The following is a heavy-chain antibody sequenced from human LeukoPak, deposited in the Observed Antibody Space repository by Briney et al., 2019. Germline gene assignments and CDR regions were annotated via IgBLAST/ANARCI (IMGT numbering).Heavy chain of an antibody. D-gene: IGHD5/OR15-5a*01. Sequence: PSQTLSLTCTVSGGSISSGSYYWSWIRQPPGKGLEWIGYIYYSGSTNYNPSLKSRVTISVDTSKNQFSLKLSSVTASDTAVYYCARHSSVRSPFDYWGQGTLVTVSS. CDR3: ARHSSVRSPFDY. J-gene: IGHJ4*02. CDR1: GGSISSGSYY. V-gene: IGHV4-61*01. CDR2: IYYSGST.